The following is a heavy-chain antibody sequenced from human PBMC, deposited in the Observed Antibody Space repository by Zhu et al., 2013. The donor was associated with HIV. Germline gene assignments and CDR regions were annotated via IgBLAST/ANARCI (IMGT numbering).Heavy chain of an antibody. Sequence: QVQLVQSGTEVKKPGASVKVSCKASGYTFTSYYLYWVRQAPGQGLEWMGMINPSDGSTSYAQKFQGRVTMTRDTSTSTVYMELSSLRSEDTAVYYCARRRGVRAPDGWFDPGAREPWSPSPQ. CDR2: INPSDGST. CDR1: GYTFTSYY. J-gene: IGHJ5*02. D-gene: IGHD2-2*01. CDR3: ARRRGVRAPDGWFDP. V-gene: IGHV1-46*01.